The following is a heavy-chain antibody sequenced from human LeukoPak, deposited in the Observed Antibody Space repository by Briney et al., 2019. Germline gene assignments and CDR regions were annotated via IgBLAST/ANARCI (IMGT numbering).Heavy chain of an antibody. V-gene: IGHV1-69*05. CDR3: ARDSLVVVPAASSHNDAFDI. CDR2: IIPIFGTA. Sequence: PVKVSCTAFGRTFTTYAISRVRQAPGQGLEWMGGIIPIFGTANYAQKFQGRVTITTDESTSTAYMELSSLRSEDTAVYYCARDSLVVVPAASSHNDAFDIWGQGTMVTVSS. CDR1: GRTFTTYA. J-gene: IGHJ3*02. D-gene: IGHD2-2*01.